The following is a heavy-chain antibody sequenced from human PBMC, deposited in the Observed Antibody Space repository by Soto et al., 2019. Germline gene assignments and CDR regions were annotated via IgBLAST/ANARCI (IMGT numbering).Heavy chain of an antibody. Sequence: SETLSLTCAVSGGSISSGGYYWSWIRQPPGKGLEWIGEINHSGSTNYNPSLKSRVTISVDTSKNQFSLKLSSVTAADTAVYYCARDPWELLQNYYYGMDVWGQGTTVTVSS. V-gene: IGHV4-34*01. J-gene: IGHJ6*02. CDR2: INHSGST. CDR3: ARDPWELLQNYYYGMDV. D-gene: IGHD1-26*01. CDR1: GGSISSGGYY.